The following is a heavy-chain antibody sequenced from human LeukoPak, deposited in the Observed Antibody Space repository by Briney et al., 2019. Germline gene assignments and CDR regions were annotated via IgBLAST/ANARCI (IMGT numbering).Heavy chain of an antibody. D-gene: IGHD3-22*01. CDR3: ATYYYDSSGYSTWAFDI. CDR2: IYYSGST. J-gene: IGHJ3*02. Sequence: SETLSLTCTVSGGSISSSSYYWGWIRQPPGKGLEWIGYIYYSGSTNYNPSLKSRVTISVDTSKNQFSLKLSSVTAADPAVYYCATYYYDSSGYSTWAFDIWGQGTMVTVSS. CDR1: GGSISSSSYY. V-gene: IGHV4-61*05.